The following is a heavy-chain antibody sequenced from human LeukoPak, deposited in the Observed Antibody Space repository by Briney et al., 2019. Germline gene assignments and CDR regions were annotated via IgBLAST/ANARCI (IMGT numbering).Heavy chain of an antibody. V-gene: IGHV3-30*03. J-gene: IGHJ4*02. CDR2: ISYDGSNK. D-gene: IGHD5-12*01. CDR1: GFTFSSYG. Sequence: GGSLRLSCAASGFTFSSYGMHWVRQAPGKGLEWVAVISYDGSNKYYADSVKGRFTISRDNSKNTLYLQMNSLRAEDTAVYYCAADRYSGYDFNYWGQGTLVTVSS. CDR3: AADRYSGYDFNY.